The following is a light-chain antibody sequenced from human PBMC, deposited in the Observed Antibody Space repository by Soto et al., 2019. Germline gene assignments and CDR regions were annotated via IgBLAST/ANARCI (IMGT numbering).Light chain of an antibody. Sequence: QSALTQPPSVSGAPGHRVTISCTGSSSNIGAGYDVHWYQQLPGTAPTLLISGNNNRPSGVPDRLSGSKSGTSASLAITGLRAEDEADYFCQSYDSSLSGYVFGTGTKVTV. CDR3: QSYDSSLSGYV. J-gene: IGLJ1*01. V-gene: IGLV1-40*01. CDR2: GNN. CDR1: SSNIGAGYD.